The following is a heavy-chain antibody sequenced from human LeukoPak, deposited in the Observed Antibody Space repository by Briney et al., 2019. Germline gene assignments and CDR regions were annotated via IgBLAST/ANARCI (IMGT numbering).Heavy chain of an antibody. Sequence: SETLSLTRTVSGGSISNYYWNWIRQPAGKGLEWIGRIYTSGNTNYNPSLKSRASMSLDTSKNQFSLKLSSVTAADTAVYYCARDLAFNYWGQGTLVTVSS. CDR2: IYTSGNT. V-gene: IGHV4-4*07. J-gene: IGHJ4*02. CDR1: GGSISNYY. CDR3: ARDLAFNY.